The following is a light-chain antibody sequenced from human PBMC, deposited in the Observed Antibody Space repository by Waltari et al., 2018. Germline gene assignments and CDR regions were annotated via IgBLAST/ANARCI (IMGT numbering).Light chain of an antibody. J-gene: IGLJ1*01. CDR1: GSNVGAGYD. CDR3: QSYDSNVGGSV. Sequence: QSVLTQPPSVSGAPGQRVIISCAGSGSNVGAGYDVQWYQQLPGRAPTLLINENTIRPSGVPNRFSVSRSGASASLAITGLQAEDEADYYGQSYDSNVGGSVFGAGTKV. V-gene: IGLV1-40*01. CDR2: ENT.